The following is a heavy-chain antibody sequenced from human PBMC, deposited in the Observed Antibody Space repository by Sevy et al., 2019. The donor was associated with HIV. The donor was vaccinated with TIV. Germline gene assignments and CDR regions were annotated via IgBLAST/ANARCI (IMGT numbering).Heavy chain of an antibody. Sequence: GGYLRLSCAASGFTFDDYAMHWVRQAPGKGLEWVSGISWNSGSIGYADSVKGRFTISRDNAKNSLYLQMNSLRAEDTALYYCAKDMRATVTGWFDPWGQGTLVTVSS. CDR1: GFTFDDYA. CDR3: AKDMRATVTGWFDP. D-gene: IGHD4-17*01. J-gene: IGHJ5*02. V-gene: IGHV3-9*01. CDR2: ISWNSGSI.